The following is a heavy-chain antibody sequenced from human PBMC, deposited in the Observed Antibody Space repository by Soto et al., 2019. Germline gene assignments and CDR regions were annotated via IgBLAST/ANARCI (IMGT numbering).Heavy chain of an antibody. D-gene: IGHD2-2*01. J-gene: IGHJ6*03. V-gene: IGHV1-58*02. CDR3: AAGGSWYCSSTSCYYYYYMDV. CDR2: IVVGSGNT. Sequence: ASVKVSCKASGFTFTSSAMQWVRQARGQRLEWIGWIVVGSGNTNYAQKFQERVTITRDMSTSTAYMELSSLRSEDTAVYYCAAGGSWYCSSTSCYYYYYMDVWGKGTTVTVSS. CDR1: GFTFTSSA.